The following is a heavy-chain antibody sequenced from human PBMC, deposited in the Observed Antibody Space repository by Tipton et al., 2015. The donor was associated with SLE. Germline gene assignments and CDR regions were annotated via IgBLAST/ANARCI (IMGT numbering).Heavy chain of an antibody. V-gene: IGHV4-34*01. CDR2: INHSGST. CDR1: GGSFSGYY. CDR3: ARDGGYCSSTSCSRPGYYCYGMDV. Sequence: TLSLTCAVYGGSFSGYYWSWIRQPPGKGLEWIGEINHSGSTNYNPSLKSRVTISVDTSKNQFSLKLSSVTAADTAVYYCARDGGYCSSTSCSRPGYYCYGMDVWGQGPTVTVSS. D-gene: IGHD2-2*01. J-gene: IGHJ6*02.